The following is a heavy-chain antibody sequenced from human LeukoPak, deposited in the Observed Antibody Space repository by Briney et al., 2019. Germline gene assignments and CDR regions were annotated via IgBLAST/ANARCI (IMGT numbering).Heavy chain of an antibody. CDR2: INHSGST. CDR1: GGSFSGYY. D-gene: IGHD1-1*01. J-gene: IGHJ6*03. CDR3: ASVQTAPYYYYMDV. V-gene: IGHV4-34*01. Sequence: SETLSLTCAVYGGSFSGYYWSWIRQPPGKGLEWIGEINHSGSTNYNPSLKSQVTISVDTSKNQFSLKLSSVTAADTAVYYCASVQTAPYYYYMDVWGKGTTVTVSS.